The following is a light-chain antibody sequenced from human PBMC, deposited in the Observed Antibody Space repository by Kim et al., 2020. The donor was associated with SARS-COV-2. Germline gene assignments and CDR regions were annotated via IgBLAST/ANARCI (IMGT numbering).Light chain of an antibody. CDR1: QYLATW. CDR3: QQYKTDPYT. V-gene: IGKV1-5*01. CDR2: GAS. Sequence: SASVGDTVSITCRASQYLATWVAWYQQRPGMVPKVLMYGASRLESGVPSRFSGSGSGTEFTLTISSLQPDDFATYYCQQYKTDPYTFGQGTKLEI. J-gene: IGKJ2*01.